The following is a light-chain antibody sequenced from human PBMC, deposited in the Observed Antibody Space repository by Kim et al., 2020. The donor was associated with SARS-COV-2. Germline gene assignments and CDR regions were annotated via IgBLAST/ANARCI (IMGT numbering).Light chain of an antibody. CDR1: SSNIGRNT. CDR2: SNN. V-gene: IGLV1-44*01. CDR3: AAWDDSLNGYWV. J-gene: IGLJ3*02. Sequence: QRVTISSPGSSSNIGRNTVNWYQQLPGTAPKLLIYSNNQRPSGVPDRFSGSKSGTSASLAISGLQSEDEADYYCAAWDDSLNGYWVFGGGTQLTVL.